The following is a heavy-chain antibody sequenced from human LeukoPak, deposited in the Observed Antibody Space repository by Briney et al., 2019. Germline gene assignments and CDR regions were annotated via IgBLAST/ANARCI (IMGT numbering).Heavy chain of an antibody. V-gene: IGHV3-66*01. CDR1: GFTVSSNY. Sequence: GGSLRLSCAASGFTVSSNYMSWVRQAPGKGLEWVSVIYSGGSTYYADSVKGRFTISRDNSKNTLYLQMNSLRAEDTAVYYCARGEMATIGGYYFDYWGQGTLVTASS. CDR2: IYSGGST. D-gene: IGHD5-24*01. CDR3: ARGEMATIGGYYFDY. J-gene: IGHJ4*02.